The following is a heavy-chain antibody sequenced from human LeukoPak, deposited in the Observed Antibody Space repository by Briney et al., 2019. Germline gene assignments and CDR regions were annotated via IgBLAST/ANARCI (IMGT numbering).Heavy chain of an antibody. D-gene: IGHD6-13*01. V-gene: IGHV4-61*02. J-gene: IGHJ5*02. CDR2: IYTSGST. CDR1: GGSISSGSYY. Sequence: SQTLSLTCTVSGGSISSGSYYWGWIPQPAGKGLEWIGRIYTSGSTNYNPSLKSRVTISVDTSKNQFSLKLSSVTAADTAVYYCARARIPSIAAAGTTFQNWFDPWGQGTLVTVSS. CDR3: ARARIPSIAAAGTTFQNWFDP.